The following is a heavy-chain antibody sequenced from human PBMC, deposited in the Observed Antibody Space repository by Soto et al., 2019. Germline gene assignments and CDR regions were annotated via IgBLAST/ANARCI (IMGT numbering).Heavy chain of an antibody. J-gene: IGHJ5*01. CDR1: GFTFSSYG. V-gene: IGHV3-33*01. CDR3: ARETSDSSGWLDF. Sequence: QVQLVESGGGVVQPGRSLRLSCAASGFTFSSYGMHWVRQAPGKGLEWVAVIWYDGSNKYYADSVKGRFTISRDNSKNTLYLQMNSLRAEDTAMYYCARETSDSSGWLDFWGQGTLATVSS. D-gene: IGHD6-19*01. CDR2: IWYDGSNK.